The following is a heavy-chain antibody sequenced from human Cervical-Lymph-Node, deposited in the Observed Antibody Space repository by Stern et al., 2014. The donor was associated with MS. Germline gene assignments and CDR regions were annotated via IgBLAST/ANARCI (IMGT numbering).Heavy chain of an antibody. CDR3: ARSYGSGIYGMDV. V-gene: IGHV1-18*01. J-gene: IGHJ6*02. D-gene: IGHD3-10*01. CDR2: INAYNGNT. Sequence: QVQLVQSGGEVKKPGASVKVSCKASGYTFAGYGITWVRQAPGQGLEWMGWINAYNGNTNYAQKLQDRVTMTTDTPTSIAYLELKGLRSDDTAVYYCARSYGSGIYGMDVWGQGTTVTVSS. CDR1: GYTFAGYG.